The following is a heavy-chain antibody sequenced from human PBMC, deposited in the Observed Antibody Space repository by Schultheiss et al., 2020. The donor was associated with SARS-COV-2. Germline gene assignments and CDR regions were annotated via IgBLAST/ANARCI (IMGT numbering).Heavy chain of an antibody. V-gene: IGHV4-59*01. CDR2: MYHSGST. Sequence: SETLSLTCSVSGDSIRNYYWNWIRQSPGKGLEWIGDMYHSGSTNYNPSLKSRVTISVDTSKNQFSLKLSSVTAADTAVYYCAADPMATLGLLWFGEVHYYYYGMDVWGQGTTVTVSS. CDR1: GDSIRNYY. D-gene: IGHD3-10*01. J-gene: IGHJ6*02. CDR3: AADPMATLGLLWFGEVHYYYYGMDV.